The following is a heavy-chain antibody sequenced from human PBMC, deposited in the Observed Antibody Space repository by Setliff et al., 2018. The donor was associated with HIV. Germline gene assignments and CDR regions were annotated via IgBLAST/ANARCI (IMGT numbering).Heavy chain of an antibody. CDR2: IYYSGSA. Sequence: LSETLSLPCTVSGGSISSNIYFWGWIRQPPGKGLEWIGSIYYSGSAYYNSSLRSRLTISVDTSKNQFSLKLKSVTAADTAVYYCASQVTGYHDFWSGYLGYFDYWGQGLLVTVSS. J-gene: IGHJ4*02. V-gene: IGHV4-39*01. CDR1: GGSISSNIYF. CDR3: ASQVTGYHDFWSGYLGYFDY. D-gene: IGHD3-3*01.